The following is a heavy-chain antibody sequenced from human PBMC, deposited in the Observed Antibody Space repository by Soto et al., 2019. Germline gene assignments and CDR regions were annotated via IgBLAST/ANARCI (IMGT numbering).Heavy chain of an antibody. CDR2: IYPSDSQT. V-gene: IGHV5-51*01. Sequence: GESLKSCCTSSGDSFCHWWIAWVRQMPGKGLEYMGIIYPSDSQTRYSPSFQGQVTISADKSISTAYLQWSSLKASDTAIYYCARHGFYGDYSSNYFDPWGQGTLVTVSS. CDR3: ARHGFYGDYSSNYFDP. J-gene: IGHJ5*02. CDR1: GDSFCHWW. D-gene: IGHD4-17*01.